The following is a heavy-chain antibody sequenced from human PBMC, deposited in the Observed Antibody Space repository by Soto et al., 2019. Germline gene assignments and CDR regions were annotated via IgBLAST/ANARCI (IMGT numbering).Heavy chain of an antibody. J-gene: IGHJ5*02. D-gene: IGHD1-20*01. V-gene: IGHV5-51*01. Sequence: GESLKISCKGSGYSFTSYWIGWVRQMPGKGLEWMGIIYPGDSDTRYSPSFQGQVTISADKSISTAYLQWSSLKASDTAMYYCARHLVTGTWVSWFDPWGQGTLVTVSS. CDR3: ARHLVTGTWVSWFDP. CDR1: GYSFTSYW. CDR2: IYPGDSDT.